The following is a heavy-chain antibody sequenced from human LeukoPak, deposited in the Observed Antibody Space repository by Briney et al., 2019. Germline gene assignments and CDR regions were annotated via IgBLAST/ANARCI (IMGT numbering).Heavy chain of an antibody. D-gene: IGHD4-17*01. Sequence: GGSLRLSCAASGFTFSSYGMHWVRQAPGKGLEWVAVIWYDGSNKYYADSVKGRFTISRDDSKDTLYLQMSSLRAEDTAVYYCARDVRQDYYFDYWGQGTLVTVSS. CDR1: GFTFSSYG. J-gene: IGHJ4*02. CDR3: ARDVRQDYYFDY. CDR2: IWYDGSNK. V-gene: IGHV3-33*01.